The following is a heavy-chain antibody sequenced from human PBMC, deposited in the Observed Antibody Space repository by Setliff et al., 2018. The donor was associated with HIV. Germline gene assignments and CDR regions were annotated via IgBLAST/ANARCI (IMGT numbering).Heavy chain of an antibody. J-gene: IGHJ4*02. V-gene: IGHV1-46*01. Sequence: SVKVSCQASGYTFTSHYMHWVRQAPGQGLEWMGIINPSGDRTTYTKKFQGRVTMTRDTSTNTVYLELSSLRSEDTAMFYCAREMFMYTSSEGFPFDLWGQGTLVTVSS. CDR2: INPSGDRT. D-gene: IGHD6-6*01. CDR3: AREMFMYTSSEGFPFDL. CDR1: GYTFTSHY.